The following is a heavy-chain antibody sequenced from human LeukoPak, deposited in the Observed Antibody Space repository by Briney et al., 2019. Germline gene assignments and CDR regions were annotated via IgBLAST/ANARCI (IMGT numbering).Heavy chain of an antibody. V-gene: IGHV3-7*05. D-gene: IGHD5-18*01. J-gene: IGHJ4*02. Sequence: PGGSLRLSCAASGFTFSSYCMHWVRQAPGKGLEWVANIKHDGSQKYYVHSVKGRFIISRDNAQTSLDLQLNNLRAEDTAVYYWARDGCRDYYFYGWGQGALVTVAS. CDR1: GFTFSSYC. CDR3: ARDGCRDYYFYG. CDR2: IKHDGSQK.